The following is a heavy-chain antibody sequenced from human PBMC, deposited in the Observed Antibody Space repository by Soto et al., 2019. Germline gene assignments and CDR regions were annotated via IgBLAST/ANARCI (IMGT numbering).Heavy chain of an antibody. J-gene: IGHJ4*02. CDR3: ARRYGYSFDY. V-gene: IGHV4-59*08. D-gene: IGHD1-1*01. Sequence: ETLSLTCTVSGGSISSYYWSWIRQPPGKGLEWIGYIYYSGSTNYNPSLKSRVTISVDTSKNQFSLKLSSVAAADTAVYYCARRYGYSFDYLGQGNLVTVS. CDR2: IYYSGST. CDR1: GGSISSYY.